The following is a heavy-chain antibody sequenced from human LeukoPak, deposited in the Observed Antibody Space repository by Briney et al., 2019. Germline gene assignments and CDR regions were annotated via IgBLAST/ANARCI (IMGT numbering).Heavy chain of an antibody. V-gene: IGHV3-7*01. J-gene: IGHJ6*03. Sequence: GSLRLSCAASGFTFSSYWMSWVRQAPGKELEWVANIKQDGSEKYYVDSVKGRFTISRDNAKNSLYLQMNSLRAEDTAVYYCARSGVPYYYYYMDVWGKGTTVTVSS. CDR1: GFTFSSYW. CDR2: IKQDGSEK. D-gene: IGHD6-25*01. CDR3: ARSGVPYYYYYMDV.